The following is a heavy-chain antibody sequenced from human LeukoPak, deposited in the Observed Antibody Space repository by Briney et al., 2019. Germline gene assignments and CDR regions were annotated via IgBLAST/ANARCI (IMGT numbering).Heavy chain of an antibody. Sequence: GGSLRLSCAASGFSFSKYAMSWVRQAPGKGLEWVSYISSSGTTIYYADSVKGRFTISRDNAKNSLYLQMNSLRAEDTAVYYCARVIRGYTIDYWGQGTLVTVSS. CDR1: GFSFSKYA. V-gene: IGHV3-48*01. CDR3: ARVIRGYTIDY. J-gene: IGHJ4*02. CDR2: ISSSGTTI. D-gene: IGHD5-18*01.